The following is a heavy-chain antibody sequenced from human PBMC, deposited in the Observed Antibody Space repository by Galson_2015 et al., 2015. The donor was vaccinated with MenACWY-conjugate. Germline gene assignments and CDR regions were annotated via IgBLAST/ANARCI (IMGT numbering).Heavy chain of an antibody. V-gene: IGHV3-30*02. CDR2: IRYDGSDK. D-gene: IGHD2-21*02. Sequence: SLRLSCAASGFTFSIYGIHWVRLAPGKGLEWVAFIRYDGSDKYYADSVKGRFTISRDNSKNMLYLQVNSLRPEDTAVYYCVTGVAVVTWGQGTLVTVSS. CDR1: GFTFSIYG. CDR3: VTGVAVVT. J-gene: IGHJ4*02.